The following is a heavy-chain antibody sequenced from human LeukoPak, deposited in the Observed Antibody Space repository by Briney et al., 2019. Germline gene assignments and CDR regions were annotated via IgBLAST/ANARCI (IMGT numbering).Heavy chain of an antibody. CDR1: GGSISSYY. D-gene: IGHD1-26*01. J-gene: IGHJ4*02. CDR3: ARGVAGSGSTPKY. Sequence: SETMSLTCTVSGGSISSYYWIWIRQPPGKGLEWIGFIYYNGNTNYNPSLKSRVTISEDSSKSQSSLKLTSVTAADTAVYYCARGVAGSGSTPKYWGQGTLVTVSS. CDR2: IYYNGNT. V-gene: IGHV4-59*01.